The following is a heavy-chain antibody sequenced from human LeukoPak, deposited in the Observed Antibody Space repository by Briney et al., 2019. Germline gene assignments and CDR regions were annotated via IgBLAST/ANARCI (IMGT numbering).Heavy chain of an antibody. CDR2: INPSGGST. CDR3: ARGPRGYPDY. V-gene: IGHV1-46*01. D-gene: IGHD3-22*01. CDR1: GYTFTSYY. J-gene: IGHJ4*02. Sequence: ASVKVSCKASGYTFTSYYMHWVRQAPGQGLEWMGIINPSGGSTSYAQKFQGRVTITRNTSISTAYMELSSLRSEDTAVYYCARGPRGYPDYWGQGTLVTVSS.